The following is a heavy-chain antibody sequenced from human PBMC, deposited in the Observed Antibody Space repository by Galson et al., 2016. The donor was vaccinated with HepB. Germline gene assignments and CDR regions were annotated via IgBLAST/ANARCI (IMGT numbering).Heavy chain of an antibody. Sequence: SLRLSCAASGFTFSSYAMNWVRQAPGKGLEWVATISIFGDNTHYADSVKGRFTVSRDNSKSTFYLHMHSLGVEDTAIYHCAKDLDSSGWYEGVYWGQGTLVTVSS. CDR1: GFTFSSYA. V-gene: IGHV3-23*01. CDR3: AKDLDSSGWYEGVY. J-gene: IGHJ4*02. D-gene: IGHD6-19*01. CDR2: ISIFGDNT.